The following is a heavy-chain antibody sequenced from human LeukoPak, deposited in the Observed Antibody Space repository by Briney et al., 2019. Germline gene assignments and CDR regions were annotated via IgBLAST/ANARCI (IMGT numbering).Heavy chain of an antibody. CDR2: ISYDGSNK. CDR1: GFTFSSYG. J-gene: IGHJ6*02. CDR3: AIWRTYYYGMDV. D-gene: IGHD3-3*01. Sequence: GGSLRLSCAASGFTFSSYGMHWVRQAPGKGLEWVAVISYDGSNKYYADSVKGRFTISRDNSKNTLYLQMNSLRAEDTAVYYCAIWRTYYYGMDVWGQGTTVTVSS. V-gene: IGHV3-30*03.